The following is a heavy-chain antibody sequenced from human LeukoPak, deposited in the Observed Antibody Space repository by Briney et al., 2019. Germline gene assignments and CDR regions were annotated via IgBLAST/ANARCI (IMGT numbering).Heavy chain of an antibody. CDR3: ARSSNILTGGAFDI. J-gene: IGHJ3*02. Sequence: SQTLSLTCTVSGGSISSGSYYWSWIRQPAGKGLEWIGRIYTSGSTNYNPSLKSRVTISVDTSKNQFSLKLSSVTAADTAVYYCARSSNILTGGAFDIWGQGTMVTVSS. V-gene: IGHV4-61*02. CDR2: IYTSGST. CDR1: GGSISSGSYY. D-gene: IGHD3-9*01.